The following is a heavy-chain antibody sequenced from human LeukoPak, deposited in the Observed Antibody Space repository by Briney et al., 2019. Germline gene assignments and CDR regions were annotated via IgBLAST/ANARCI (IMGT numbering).Heavy chain of an antibody. CDR3: ARDYPTSGIVTIFDY. J-gene: IGHJ4*02. CDR2: IAASGRSA. V-gene: IGHV3-23*01. Sequence: GGSLRLSCASLGCKFNNYAMTWVREAPGKGLEWVSSIAASGRSASRADSVKGRFTIRRDNSKNTLYLQMSSLRAEDTAVYYCARDYPTSGIVTIFDYWGQGTLVTGTS. CDR1: GCKFNNYA. D-gene: IGHD1-1*01.